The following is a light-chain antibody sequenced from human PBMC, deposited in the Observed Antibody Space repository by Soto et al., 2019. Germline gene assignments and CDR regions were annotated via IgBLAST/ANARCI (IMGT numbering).Light chain of an antibody. Sequence: DNQMTQSPSTLSASVGDRVTITCRASQTINSWLAWYQQKPGKAPKVLIFDASSLKTGVPSRFSGSGSGTEFTLTISNLQPDDFATYYCQQYDSYSSGPFGQGPKVDIK. J-gene: IGKJ1*01. CDR2: DAS. CDR1: QTINSW. CDR3: QQYDSYSSGP. V-gene: IGKV1-5*01.